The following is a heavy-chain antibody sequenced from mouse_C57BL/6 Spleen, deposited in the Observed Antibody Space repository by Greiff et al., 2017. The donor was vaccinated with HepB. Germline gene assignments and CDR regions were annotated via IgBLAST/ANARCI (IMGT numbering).Heavy chain of an antibody. Sequence: EVMLVESEGGLVQPGSSMKLSCTASGFTFSDYYMAWVRQVPEKGLEWVANINYDGSSTYYLDSLTSRFIISRDNAKNILYMQMSSLKSEDTATYYCTRGDFAYWGQGTLVTVSA. V-gene: IGHV5-16*01. J-gene: IGHJ3*01. CDR2: INYDGSST. CDR1: GFTFSDYY. CDR3: TRGDFAY.